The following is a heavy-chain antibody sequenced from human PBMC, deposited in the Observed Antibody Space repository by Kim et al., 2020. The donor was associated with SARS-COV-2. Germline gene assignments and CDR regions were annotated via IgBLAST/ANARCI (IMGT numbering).Heavy chain of an antibody. CDR1: GGSISSSSYY. Sequence: SQTLSLTCTVSGGSISSSSYYWGWIRQPPGKGLEWIGSIYYSGSTYYNPSLKSRVTISVDTSKNQFSLKLSSVTAADTAVYYCVRVDSSGYGFDYWGQGTLVTVSS. V-gene: IGHV4-39*01. CDR3: VRVDSSGYGFDY. J-gene: IGHJ4*02. CDR2: IYYSGST. D-gene: IGHD3-22*01.